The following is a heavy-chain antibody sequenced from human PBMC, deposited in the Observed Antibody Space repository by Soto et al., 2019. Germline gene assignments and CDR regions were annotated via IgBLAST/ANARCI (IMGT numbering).Heavy chain of an antibody. Sequence: QVQLVQSGAEVKKPGASVKVSCKASGNTFTSYDINWVRQATGHGLEWMGWINPNSGNIGYAQKFQGRVTMTSDTAIRTAYMEVSRLRSDDTAVYYCARGRASGSYYLLDYLDQGTLVTVSS. CDR3: ARGRASGSYYLLDY. CDR1: GNTFTSYD. J-gene: IGHJ4*02. V-gene: IGHV1-8*01. CDR2: INPNSGNI. D-gene: IGHD3-10*01.